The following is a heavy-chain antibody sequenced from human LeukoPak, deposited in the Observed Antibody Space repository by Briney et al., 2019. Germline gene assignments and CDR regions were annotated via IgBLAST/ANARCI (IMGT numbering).Heavy chain of an antibody. D-gene: IGHD1-14*01. CDR3: ARARNYYYYLDV. CDR2: TYYRSKWYT. V-gene: IGHV6-1*01. CDR1: GDSVSSKSTA. J-gene: IGHJ6*02. Sequence: SQTLSLTFAISGDSVSSKSTAWNWIRQSPSRGLEWLGRTYYRSKWYTGYAVSVKGRITINPDSSKNQFSLRLSSVTAADTAVYYCARARNYYYYLDVWGQGTTVTVSS.